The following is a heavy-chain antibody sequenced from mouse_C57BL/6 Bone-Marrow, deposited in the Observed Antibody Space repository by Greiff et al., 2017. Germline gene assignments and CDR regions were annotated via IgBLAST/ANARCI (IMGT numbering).Heavy chain of an antibody. CDR1: GYTFTSYW. CDR2: IHPNSGST. V-gene: IGHV1-64*01. J-gene: IGHJ1*03. Sequence: QVQLQQPGAELVKPGASVKLSCKASGYTFTSYWMHWVKQRPGQGLEWIGMIHPNSGSTNYNEKFKSKATLTVDKSSSTAYMQLSSLTSEDSAVYYCARSYYGSSRYFDVWGTGTTVTVSS. CDR3: ARSYYGSSRYFDV. D-gene: IGHD1-1*01.